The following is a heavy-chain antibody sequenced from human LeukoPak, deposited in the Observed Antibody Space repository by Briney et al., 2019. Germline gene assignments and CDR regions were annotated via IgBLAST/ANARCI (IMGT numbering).Heavy chain of an antibody. CDR1: GGSFSGYY. Sequence: SETLSLTCAVYGGSFSGYYWSWIRQPPGKGLEWIGEINHSGSTSYNPSLKSRVTISVDTSKNQFSLKLSSVTAADTAVYYCATGSVIFDYWGQGTLVTVSS. V-gene: IGHV4-34*01. CDR3: ATGSVIFDY. J-gene: IGHJ4*02. CDR2: INHSGST.